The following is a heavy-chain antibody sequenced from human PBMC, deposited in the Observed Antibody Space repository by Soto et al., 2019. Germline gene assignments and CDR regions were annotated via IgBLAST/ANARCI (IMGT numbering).Heavy chain of an antibody. CDR1: GYTFTSYD. CDR3: ARGGDCRGGSCAVYYYYGMDV. CDR2: MNPNSGNT. Sequence: QVQLVQSGAEVKKPGASVKVSCKASGYTFTSYDINWVRQATGQGLEWMGWMNPNSGNTGYAQKFQGRVTMTRNTSISTAYMELSSLRSEDTAVYYCARGGDCRGGSCAVYYYYGMDVWGQGTTVTVSS. J-gene: IGHJ6*02. D-gene: IGHD2-15*01. V-gene: IGHV1-8*01.